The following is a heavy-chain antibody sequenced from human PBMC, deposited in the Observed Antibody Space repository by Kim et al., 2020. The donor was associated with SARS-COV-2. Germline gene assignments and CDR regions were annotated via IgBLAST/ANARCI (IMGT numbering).Heavy chain of an antibody. D-gene: IGHD6-19*01. V-gene: IGHV3-23*01. CDR1: GFTFSRYA. J-gene: IGHJ4*03. CDR2: VNNGGNA. CDR3: SKDHPSSGWPTFDF. Sequence: GGSLRLSCAASGFTFSRYAMSWVRQAPGKGPEWIAAVNNGGNAYYANSAKGRFTVSRDNNRNTLDLQMNSLTAEDTAPYFCSKDHPSSGWPTFDFLGQGT.